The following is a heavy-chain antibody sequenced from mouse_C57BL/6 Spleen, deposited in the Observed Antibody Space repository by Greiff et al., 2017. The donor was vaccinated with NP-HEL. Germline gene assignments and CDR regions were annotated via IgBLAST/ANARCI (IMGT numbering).Heavy chain of an antibody. CDR1: GYTFTSYW. V-gene: IGHV1-64*01. CDR3: ASLIYDGYYGAMDY. D-gene: IGHD2-3*01. CDR2: IHPNSGST. Sequence: VKLQQPGAELVKPGASVKLSCKASGYTFTSYWMHWVKQRPGQGLEWIGMIHPNSGSTNYNEKFKSKATLTVDKSSSTAYMQLSSLTSEDSAVYYCASLIYDGYYGAMDYWGQGTSVTVSS. J-gene: IGHJ4*01.